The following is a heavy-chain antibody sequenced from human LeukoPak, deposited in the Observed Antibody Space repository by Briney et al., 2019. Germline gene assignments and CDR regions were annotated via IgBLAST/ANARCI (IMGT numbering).Heavy chain of an antibody. Sequence: GGSLRLSCVTSGFTFTNHWMSWVRQAPGKGLDWVSAISGSGDSTYYADSVKGRFTISRDNSKNTLYLRMNSLRAEDTAVYYCARADWDTAMIDYWGQGTLVTVSS. CDR1: GFTFTNHW. V-gene: IGHV3-23*01. CDR2: ISGSGDST. J-gene: IGHJ4*02. D-gene: IGHD5-18*01. CDR3: ARADWDTAMIDY.